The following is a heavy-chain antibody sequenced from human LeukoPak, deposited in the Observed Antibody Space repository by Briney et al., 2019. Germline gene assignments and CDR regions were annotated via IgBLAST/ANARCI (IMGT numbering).Heavy chain of an antibody. Sequence: PGGSLRLSCAASGFTFTAYTINWVRQAPGKGLEWVSSISSTSYIYYADSVKGRFTISRDNAKNSVYLQMNSLRAEDTAVYYCARDTAMVKFDPWGQGTLVTVPS. CDR3: ARDTAMVKFDP. D-gene: IGHD5-18*01. CDR1: GFTFTAYT. CDR2: ISSTSYI. V-gene: IGHV3-21*01. J-gene: IGHJ5*02.